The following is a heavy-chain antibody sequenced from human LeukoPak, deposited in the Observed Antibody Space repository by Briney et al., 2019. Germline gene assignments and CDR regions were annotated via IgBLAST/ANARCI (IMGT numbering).Heavy chain of an antibody. CDR2: IYTSGST. CDR3: ARDWNRYAY. Sequence: SETLSLTCTVSGGSISSGSYYWSWIRQPAGKGLEWIGRIYTSGSTNYNPSLKSRVTISVDTSKNQFSLKLSSVTAADTAVYYCARDWNRYAYWGQGTLVTVSS. D-gene: IGHD1-1*01. V-gene: IGHV4-61*02. J-gene: IGHJ4*02. CDR1: GGSISSGSYY.